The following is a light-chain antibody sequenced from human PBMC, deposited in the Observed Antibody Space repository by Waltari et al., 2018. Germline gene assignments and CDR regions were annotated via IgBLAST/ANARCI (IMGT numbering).Light chain of an antibody. CDR1: RLDLGSYAY. CDR3: SSFVRTNTLI. V-gene: IGLV2-14*03. Sequence: QSALTQPASVSGSPGQSITISCTGTRLDLGSYAYVSWYKQLQGETPKLLIYEVTKRPSGVPDRLSGSRSGNTASLTISGLLPEDEADYFCSSFVRTNTLIFGGGTKLTVL. CDR2: EVT. J-gene: IGLJ2*01.